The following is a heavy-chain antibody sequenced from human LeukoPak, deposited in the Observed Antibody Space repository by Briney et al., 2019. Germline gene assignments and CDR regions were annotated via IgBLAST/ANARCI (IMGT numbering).Heavy chain of an antibody. CDR3: ARDPRNVGLAP. V-gene: IGHV3-23*01. CDR2: ISGGGVTT. D-gene: IGHD2-15*01. CDR1: GFTSIAYA. J-gene: IGHJ5*02. Sequence: GGSLRLSCVGSGFTSIAYALTWARQAPGKGLEWVSGISGGGVTTYYADSVKGRFTISRDNSKNTLYLQMNSLRVEDTAVYYCARDPRNVGLAPWGQGTLVTVSS.